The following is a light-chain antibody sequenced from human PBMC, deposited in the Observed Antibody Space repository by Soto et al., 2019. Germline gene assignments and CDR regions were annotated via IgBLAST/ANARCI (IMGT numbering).Light chain of an antibody. CDR1: QSVLYSSDNRNY. J-gene: IGKJ1*01. CDR2: WAS. Sequence: DIVMTQSPDSLAVSLGERATINCKSSQSVLYSSDNRNYLTWYQQKPGQPPKLLIYWASTRESGVPDRFSGSGSGTDFTLTISSLRAEDVAVYYCQQYYNIPKTFGQGTKV. V-gene: IGKV4-1*01. CDR3: QQYYNIPKT.